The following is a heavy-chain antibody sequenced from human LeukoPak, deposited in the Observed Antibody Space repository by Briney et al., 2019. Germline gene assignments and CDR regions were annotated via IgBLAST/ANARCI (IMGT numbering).Heavy chain of an antibody. V-gene: IGHV3-23*01. CDR1: GFTFSNSA. J-gene: IGHJ4*02. Sequence: PGGSLRLSCAASGFTFSNSAMSWVRQAPRKGLEWVSALTGSGGGTYYADSVKGRFTISRDNAKNSVYLQMNSLRVEDTGVYHCVRGGPRSAGIGYDWGQGTLVTVSS. D-gene: IGHD6-13*01. CDR2: LTGSGGGT. CDR3: VRGGPRSAGIGYD.